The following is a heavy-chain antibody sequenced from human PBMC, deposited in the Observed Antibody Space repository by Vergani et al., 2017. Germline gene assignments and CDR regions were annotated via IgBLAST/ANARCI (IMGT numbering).Heavy chain of an antibody. CDR3: TARRTGRDPFDV. CDR2: IDEYGNRA. J-gene: IGHJ3*01. CDR1: GFSFNTYW. Sequence: EVQLVESGGGSVQSGGSLRLSCVASGFSFNTYWMHWVLQVPGKGLMWVARIDEYGNRATYGDFETGRFTIARDNAKKSLYLQMNSLKTDDTALYYCTARRTGRDPFDVWGRGTLVTVSS. V-gene: IGHV3-74*03. D-gene: IGHD1-14*01.